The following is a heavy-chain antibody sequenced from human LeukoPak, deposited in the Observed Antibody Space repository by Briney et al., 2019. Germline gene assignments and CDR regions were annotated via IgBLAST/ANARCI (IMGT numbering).Heavy chain of an antibody. D-gene: IGHD2-2*01. CDR1: GFTFSSYS. CDR2: ISSSSSYI. Sequence: GGSLRLSCAASGFTFSSYSMNWVRQAPGKGLEWVSSISSSSSYIYYADSVKSRFTISRDNAKNSLYLQMNSLRAEDTAVYYCARSIGCSSTSCYFDYWGQGTLVTVSS. J-gene: IGHJ4*02. CDR3: ARSIGCSSTSCYFDY. V-gene: IGHV3-21*01.